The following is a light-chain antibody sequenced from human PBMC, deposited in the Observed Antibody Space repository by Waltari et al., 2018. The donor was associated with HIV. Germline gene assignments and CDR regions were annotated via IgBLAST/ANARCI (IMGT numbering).Light chain of an antibody. V-gene: IGKV3-20*01. Sequence: PGERATLSCRASQSVSSSYLAWYQQKPGQAPRLLIYGASSRATGIPDRFSGSGSGTDFTLTISRLEPEDFAVYYCQQFGSSPPYTFGQGTKLEIK. CDR2: GAS. CDR3: QQFGSSPPYT. CDR1: QSVSSSY. J-gene: IGKJ2*01.